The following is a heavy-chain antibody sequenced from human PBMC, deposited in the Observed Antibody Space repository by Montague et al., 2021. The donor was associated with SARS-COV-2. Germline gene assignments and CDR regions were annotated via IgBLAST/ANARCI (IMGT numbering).Heavy chain of an antibody. D-gene: IGHD6-19*01. J-gene: IGHJ3*02. CDR1: GGSISSSSYY. CDR3: ARQENSSRWFKQDAFDI. Sequence: SETLSLTCTVSGGSISSSSYYWGWIRQPPGKGLEWIGSIYYSGSTYYNPSLKSRVTISVDTSKNQFSLKLSSVTAADTAVYYCARQENSSRWFKQDAFDIWGQGTMVTVSS. V-gene: IGHV4-39*01. CDR2: IYYSGST.